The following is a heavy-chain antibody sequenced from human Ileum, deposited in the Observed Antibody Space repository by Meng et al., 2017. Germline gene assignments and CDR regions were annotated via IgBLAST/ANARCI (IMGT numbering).Heavy chain of an antibody. J-gene: IGHJ4*02. CDR2: IKEDGSKK. CDR1: GITLRSYW. V-gene: IGHV3-7*03. CDR3: VTVSLVDASGQSGGKGDY. Sequence: GESLKISCAAAGITLRSYWMSWVRQAPGKGQEWVANIKEDGSKKYFVDSVKGRFTISRDNAQNSLFLQMNYLRAEDTALYYCVTVSLVDASGQSGGKGDYWGQGTLVTVSS. D-gene: IGHD3-10*01.